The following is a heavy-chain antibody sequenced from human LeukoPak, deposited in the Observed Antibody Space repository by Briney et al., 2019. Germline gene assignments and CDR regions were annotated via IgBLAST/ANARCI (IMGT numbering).Heavy chain of an antibody. Sequence: ASVKVSCKASGGTFSSYAISWVRQAPGQGLEWMGWINPNSGGTNYAQKFQGRVTMTRDTSISTAYMELSRLRSDDTAVYYCARDEWIYCSSTSCYGPVYYFDYWGQGTLVTVSS. CDR2: INPNSGGT. J-gene: IGHJ4*02. CDR3: ARDEWIYCSSTSCYGPVYYFDY. V-gene: IGHV1-2*02. D-gene: IGHD2-2*01. CDR1: GGTFSSYA.